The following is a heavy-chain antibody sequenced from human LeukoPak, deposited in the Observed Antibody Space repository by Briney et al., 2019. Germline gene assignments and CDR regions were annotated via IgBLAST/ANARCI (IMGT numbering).Heavy chain of an antibody. V-gene: IGHV3-9*01. CDR3: AKGVAGTFDY. Sequence: PGRSLRLSCAASGFTFDDYAMHWVRQAPGKGLGWVSGISWISGSIGYADSVKGRFTISRDNAKNSLYLQMNSLRAEDTALYYCAKGVAGTFDYWGQGTLVTVSS. J-gene: IGHJ4*02. CDR2: ISWISGSI. D-gene: IGHD6-19*01. CDR1: GFTFDDYA.